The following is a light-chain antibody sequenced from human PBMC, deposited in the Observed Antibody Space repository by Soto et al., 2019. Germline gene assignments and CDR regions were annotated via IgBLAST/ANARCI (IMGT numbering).Light chain of an antibody. J-gene: IGKJ2*01. CDR2: GAS. CDR3: QQYGSSFRYT. Sequence: EIVLTQSPGTLSLSPGERATLSCRAIQSFNGTSLTWYQQKPGQAPRLLFYGASTRATGTPDRFSGSGSGTDFTLTISRLEPEDFAVYYCQQYGSSFRYTFGQGTKLEIK. CDR1: QSFNGTS. V-gene: IGKV3-20*01.